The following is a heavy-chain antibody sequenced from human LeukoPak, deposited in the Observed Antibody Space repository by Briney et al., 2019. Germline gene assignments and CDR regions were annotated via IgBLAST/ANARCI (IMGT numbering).Heavy chain of an antibody. CDR3: ASQGSSSNWFDP. CDR2: INHSGST. CDR1: GGSFSGYY. J-gene: IGHJ5*02. V-gene: IGHV4-34*01. Sequence: SSETLSLTCAVYGGSFSGYYWSWIRQPPGKGLEWIGEINHSGSTNYNPSPKSRVTISVDTSKNQFSLKLSSVTAADTAVYYCASQGSSSNWFDPWGQGTLVTVSS.